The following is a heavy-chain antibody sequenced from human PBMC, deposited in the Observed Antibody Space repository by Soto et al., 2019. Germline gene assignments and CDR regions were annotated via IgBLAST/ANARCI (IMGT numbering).Heavy chain of an antibody. Sequence: QITLRESGPTLVKPTQPLTLTCTFSGFSLNIPGASMGWIRQPPGKPLEWLALISWNDDKQYSPSLKSRLAITKDTSKNQVVLTITNMDPVDTATYFSTRSGYAKGRPEFWGQGTRVTVSS. J-gene: IGHJ4*02. CDR2: ISWNDDK. CDR1: GFSLNIPGAS. CDR3: TRSGYAKGRPEF. V-gene: IGHV2-5*01. D-gene: IGHD3-3*01.